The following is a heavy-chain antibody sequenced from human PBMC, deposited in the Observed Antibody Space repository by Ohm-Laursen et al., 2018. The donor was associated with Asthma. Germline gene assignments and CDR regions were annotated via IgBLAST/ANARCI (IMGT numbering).Heavy chain of an antibody. CDR1: GFTFRSYA. Sequence: SLRLSCAASGFTFRSYAMHWVRQAPGKGLEWVAVGGSYYDGGLKYYADSVKGRFTISRDNSKNTLYLQMNSLRAEDTAVYYCARGQRQTRIAAYFDYWGQGTLVTVSS. CDR3: ARGQRQTRIAAYFDY. V-gene: IGHV3-30-3*01. CDR2: GGSYYDGGLK. J-gene: IGHJ4*02. D-gene: IGHD6-13*01.